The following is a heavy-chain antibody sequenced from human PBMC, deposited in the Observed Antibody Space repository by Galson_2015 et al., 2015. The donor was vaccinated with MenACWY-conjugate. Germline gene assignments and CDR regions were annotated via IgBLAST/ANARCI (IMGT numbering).Heavy chain of an antibody. CDR2: IYFSALT. J-gene: IGHJ6*03. D-gene: IGHD6-19*01. V-gene: IGHV4-59*01. CDR1: GASICSYY. CDR3: ARSPRVSGIRVNQYYYYLDV. Sequence: LVKPTQTLSLTCTVSGASICSYYWNWIRQAPGKRLEWIGKIYFSALTNYNPSLESRVTLSVDWSKNQVSLNLTSVTAADTAVYYCARSPRVSGIRVNQYYYYLDVWGKGTTVTVSS.